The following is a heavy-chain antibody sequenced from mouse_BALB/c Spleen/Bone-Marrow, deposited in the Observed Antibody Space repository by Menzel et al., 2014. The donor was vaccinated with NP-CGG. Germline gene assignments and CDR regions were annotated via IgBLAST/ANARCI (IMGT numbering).Heavy chain of an antibody. V-gene: IGHV5-6-5*01. D-gene: IGHD2-4*01. CDR2: ISSGGST. Sequence: EVQLVESGEGLVKPGGSLKLSCAASGFTFSSYAMSWVRQTPEKRLEWVASISSGGSTYYLDSVKGRFTISRDNARNILYLQMSSLRSEDTAMYYCARGGGYDYGHYYAMDYWGQGTSVTVSS. CDR1: GFTFSSYA. J-gene: IGHJ4*01. CDR3: ARGGGYDYGHYYAMDY.